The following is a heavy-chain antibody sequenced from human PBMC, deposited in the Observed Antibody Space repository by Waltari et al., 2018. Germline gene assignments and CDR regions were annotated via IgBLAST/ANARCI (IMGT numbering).Heavy chain of an antibody. J-gene: IGHJ4*02. CDR1: GGSISSHY. CDR3: ARETYYFDY. Sequence: QVQLQESGPGLVKPSETLSLTCTVSGGSISSHYWSWIRQPPGKGLEWIGYIYYSGSTNYNPSLKSRVTISVDTSKNQFSLKLSSATAADTAVYYCARETYYFDYWGQGTLVTVSS. V-gene: IGHV4-59*11. CDR2: IYYSGST.